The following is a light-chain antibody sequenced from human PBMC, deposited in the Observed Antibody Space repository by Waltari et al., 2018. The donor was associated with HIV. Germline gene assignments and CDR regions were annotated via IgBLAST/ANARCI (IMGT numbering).Light chain of an antibody. CDR3: QSYDQTIPCV. CDR2: EDT. V-gene: IGLV6-57*03. Sequence: NLVLIQPHSVSEPPEQPSTISCARSSAHLANNHVQWYQQRPRSAPTPVIYEDTQRPSGVPDRFSGSIDTSSNSASLTIYELKTEDEADYYCQSYDQTIPCVFGTGTRLTVL. CDR1: SAHLANNH. J-gene: IGLJ1*01.